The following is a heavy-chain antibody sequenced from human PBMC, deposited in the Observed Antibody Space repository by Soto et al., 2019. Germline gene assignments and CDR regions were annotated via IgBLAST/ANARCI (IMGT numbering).Heavy chain of an antibody. Sequence: QVQLQESGPGLVKPSQTLSLACTVSGGSISSGDYYWSWIRQHPGKGLEGIWYIYYSGTTNYNPSLRSRVTISVDTSKNQFSLKLSSVTVADTAVYYCARDKKWDYGDYYYMDVWGKGTTVTVSS. V-gene: IGHV4-31*03. J-gene: IGHJ6*03. D-gene: IGHD4-17*01. CDR1: GGSISSGDYY. CDR3: ARDKKWDYGDYYYMDV. CDR2: IYYSGTT.